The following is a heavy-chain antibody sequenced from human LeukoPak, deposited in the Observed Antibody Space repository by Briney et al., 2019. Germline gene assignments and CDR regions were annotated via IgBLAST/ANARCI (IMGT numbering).Heavy chain of an antibody. Sequence: ASVKVSCKASGYTFTKYAMNWVRQAPGQGLEWMGWINTNTGNAKYAQDFTGRFVFSLDTSVSTAYLQISSLKAEDTAVYYCARLGLVAATRPPWFDPWGQGTLVTVSS. CDR2: INTNTGNA. D-gene: IGHD2-15*01. V-gene: IGHV7-4-1*02. CDR3: ARLGLVAATRPPWFDP. CDR1: GYTFTKYA. J-gene: IGHJ5*02.